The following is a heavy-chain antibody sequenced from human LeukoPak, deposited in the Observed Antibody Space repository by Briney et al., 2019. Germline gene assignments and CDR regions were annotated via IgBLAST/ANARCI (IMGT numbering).Heavy chain of an antibody. CDR2: IIPIFGTA. CDR3: ARAYSGYDFFDY. Sequence: ASVKVSCKASGGTFSNYGFSWVRQAPGQGLEWMGGIIPIFGTANYAQKFQGRVTITADESTSTAYMEVSSLRSEDTAVYYCARAYSGYDFFDYWGQGILVTVSS. V-gene: IGHV1-69*13. CDR1: GGTFSNYG. D-gene: IGHD5-12*01. J-gene: IGHJ4*02.